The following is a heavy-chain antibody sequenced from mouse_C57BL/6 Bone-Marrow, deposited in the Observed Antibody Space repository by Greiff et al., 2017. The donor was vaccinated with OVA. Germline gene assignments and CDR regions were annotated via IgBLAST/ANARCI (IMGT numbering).Heavy chain of an antibody. Sequence: VQLQQSGAELVKPGASVKLSCKASGYTFTSYWMHWVKQRPGQGLEWIGMIHPNSGSTNYNEKFKSKATLTVDKSSSTAYMQLSSLTSEDSAVYYCAREGAGPPPWFAYWGQGTLVTVSA. CDR2: IHPNSGST. V-gene: IGHV1-64*01. J-gene: IGHJ3*01. D-gene: IGHD3-3*01. CDR1: GYTFTSYW. CDR3: AREGAGPPPWFAY.